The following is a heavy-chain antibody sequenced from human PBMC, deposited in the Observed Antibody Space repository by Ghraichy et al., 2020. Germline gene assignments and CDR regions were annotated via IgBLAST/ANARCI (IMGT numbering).Heavy chain of an antibody. CDR2: IRYDGMNK. CDR1: GFTFSSYG. Sequence: GGSLRLSCAASGFTFSSYGLHWVRQAPGKGPEWVAFIRYDGMNKYYADSVKGRFTISRDNSKNTLYLQMNSLRAEDTAVYYCAKGGYYYDNSGRIWGQGTLVTVSS. CDR3: AKGGYYYDNSGRI. D-gene: IGHD3-22*01. V-gene: IGHV3-30*02. J-gene: IGHJ4*02.